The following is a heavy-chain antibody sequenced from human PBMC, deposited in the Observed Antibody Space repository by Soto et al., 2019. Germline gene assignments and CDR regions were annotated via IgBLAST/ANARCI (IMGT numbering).Heavy chain of an antibody. J-gene: IGHJ4*02. D-gene: IGHD6-19*01. CDR3: ARDRASAVAGTFFDY. CDR1: GYIFTSYY. V-gene: IGHV1-46*01. CDR2: INPSGGST. Sequence: ASVKVSCKASGYIFTSYYMHWGRQAPGQGLEWMGIINPSGGSTSYAQKFQGRVTMTRDTSTSTVYMELSSLRSEDTAVYYCARDRASAVAGTFFDYWGQGILVTVSS.